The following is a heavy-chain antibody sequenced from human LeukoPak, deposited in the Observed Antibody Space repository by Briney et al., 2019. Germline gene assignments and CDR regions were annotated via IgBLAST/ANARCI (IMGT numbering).Heavy chain of an antibody. CDR1: GGSISSGDYY. CDR3: AREPTVTTPGYFDL. CDR2: IYYSGST. D-gene: IGHD4-17*01. J-gene: IGHJ2*01. Sequence: PSQTLSLTCTVSGGSISSGDYYWSWIRQPPGKGLEWIGYIYYSGSTYYNPPLKSRATISVDTSKNQFSLKLSSVTAADTAVYYCAREPTVTTPGYFDLWGRGTLVTVSS. V-gene: IGHV4-30-4*08.